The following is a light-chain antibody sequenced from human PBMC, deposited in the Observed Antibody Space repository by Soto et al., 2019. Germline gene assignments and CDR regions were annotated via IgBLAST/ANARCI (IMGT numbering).Light chain of an antibody. Sequence: AIRMTQSPSSFSASTGDRVTITCRASQGISSYLAWYQQKPGKAPKLLIYAASTLQSGVPSRFSVSGSVTDFTLTISCLQSEDFATYYCQQYYSYPWTFGQGTNVEIK. V-gene: IGKV1-8*01. CDR1: QGISSY. CDR2: AAS. CDR3: QQYYSYPWT. J-gene: IGKJ1*01.